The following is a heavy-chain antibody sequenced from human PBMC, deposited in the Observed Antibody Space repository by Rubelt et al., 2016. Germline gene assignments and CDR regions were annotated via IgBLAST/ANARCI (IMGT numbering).Heavy chain of an antibody. D-gene: IGHD2-2*01. CDR3: ARGLIRRGGYCSSTSCYSDDY. Sequence: PGKGLEWIGYIYYSGSTNYNPSLKSRVTISVDTSKNQFSLKLSSVTAADTAVYYCARGLIRRGGYCSSTSCYSDDYWGQGTLVTVSS. CDR2: IYYSGST. V-gene: IGHV4-59*13. J-gene: IGHJ4*02.